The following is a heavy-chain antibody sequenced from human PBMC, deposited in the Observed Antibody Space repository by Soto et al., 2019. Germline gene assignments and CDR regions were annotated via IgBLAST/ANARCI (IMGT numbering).Heavy chain of an antibody. Sequence: GGSLRLSCAASGFTFSSYSMNWVRQAPGKGLEWVSSISSSSSYIYYADSVKGRFTISRDNAKNSLYLQMNSLRAEDTAVYYCVRLGTSDSSGPPGHAFDIWGQGTMVTVSS. V-gene: IGHV3-21*01. J-gene: IGHJ3*02. CDR1: GFTFSSYS. CDR2: ISSSSSYI. CDR3: VRLGTSDSSGPPGHAFDI. D-gene: IGHD3-22*01.